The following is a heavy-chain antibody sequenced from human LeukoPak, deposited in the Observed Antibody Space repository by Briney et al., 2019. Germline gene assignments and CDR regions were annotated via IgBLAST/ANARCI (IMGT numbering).Heavy chain of an antibody. CDR1: GFIFSDFW. V-gene: IGHV3-7*01. Sequence: GGSLRLSCVASGFIFSDFWMSWVRQAPGKGLEWVANIKQDGSEKYYVDSVKGRFTISRDNAKNSLYLQMNNLRVEDTAVYFCARGQRLGSWGQGTLVIVSS. CDR2: IKQDGSEK. J-gene: IGHJ4*02. CDR3: ARGQRLGS. D-gene: IGHD3-9*01.